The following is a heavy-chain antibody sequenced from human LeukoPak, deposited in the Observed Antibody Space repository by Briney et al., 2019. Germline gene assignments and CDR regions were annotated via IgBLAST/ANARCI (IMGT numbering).Heavy chain of an antibody. CDR1: GFTFSDYY. J-gene: IGHJ5*02. Sequence: GGSLRLSCAASGFTFSDYYMCWIRQAPGKGLQWISYITSDATAMYYADSVEGRFTISRDNTKNSLFLQMNNLRAEDTAVYFCARDRTGHWFNPWGQGTLVTVSS. CDR2: ITSDATAM. CDR3: ARDRTGHWFNP. V-gene: IGHV3-11*01. D-gene: IGHD3-10*01.